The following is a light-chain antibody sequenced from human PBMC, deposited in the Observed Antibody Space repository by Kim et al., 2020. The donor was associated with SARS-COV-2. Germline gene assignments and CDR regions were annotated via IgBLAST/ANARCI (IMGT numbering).Light chain of an antibody. J-gene: IGKJ2*01. Sequence: SASVVDRVIITCRASERINDYVNWYQQKPGKAPQLLIFAASNLQDGVPSRFSGSRSGTDFTLTISSLQPEDFATYYCQQSYTNPYTFGQGTKLEI. CDR1: ERINDY. CDR2: AAS. CDR3: QQSYTNPYT. V-gene: IGKV1-39*01.